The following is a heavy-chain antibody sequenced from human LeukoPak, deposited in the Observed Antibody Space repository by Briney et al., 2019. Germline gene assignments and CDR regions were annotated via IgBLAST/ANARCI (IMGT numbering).Heavy chain of an antibody. V-gene: IGHV4-59*11. J-gene: IGHJ6*03. CDR1: GGSISSHY. D-gene: IGHD3-22*01. CDR3: VRQWWLFDYYYMDV. CDR2: IYYSGST. Sequence: KPSETLSLTCTVSGGSISSHYWSWIRQPPGKGLEWIGYIYYSGSTNYNPSLKSRVTISVDTSKNQFSLKLSSVTAADTAVYYCVRQWWLFDYYYMDVWGKGTTVTVSS.